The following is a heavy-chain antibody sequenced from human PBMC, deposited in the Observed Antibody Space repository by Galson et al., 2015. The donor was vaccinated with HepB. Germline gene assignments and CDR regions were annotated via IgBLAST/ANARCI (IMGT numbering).Heavy chain of an antibody. CDR3: ATDRERDGNNAGFDY. J-gene: IGHJ4*02. D-gene: IGHD5-24*01. V-gene: IGHV3-33*08. CDR2: IWYDGSDK. CDR1: GFTLSSYA. Sequence: SLRLSCAASGFTLSSYAMHWVRQAPGKGLEWVAVIWYDGSDKYYADSVKGRFTISRDNSKNTLFLQMNSLRAEDTAVYYCATDRERDGNNAGFDYWGQGTLVIVSS.